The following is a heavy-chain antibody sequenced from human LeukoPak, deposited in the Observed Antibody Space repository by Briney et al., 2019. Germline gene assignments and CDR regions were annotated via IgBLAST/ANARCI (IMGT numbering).Heavy chain of an antibody. J-gene: IGHJ6*02. Sequence: GGSLRLSCAAFGFTFASYAMTWVRQAPGKGLEWFSAISGSGGSTYYADSVKGRFTISRDNYKNTLYLQMNSLRAEDTAVYYCARDSGIYDSSGYYGLSYYGMDVWGQGTTVTVSS. CDR1: GFTFASYA. CDR3: ARDSGIYDSSGYYGLSYYGMDV. CDR2: ISGSGGST. V-gene: IGHV3-23*01. D-gene: IGHD3-22*01.